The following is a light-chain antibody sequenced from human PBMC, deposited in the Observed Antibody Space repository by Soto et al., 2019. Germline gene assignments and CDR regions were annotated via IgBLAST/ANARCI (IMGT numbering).Light chain of an antibody. CDR2: DAS. CDR1: QSVSSY. Sequence: EIVLTQSPATLSLSPGERATLSCRASQSVSSYLAWYQQKPGQAPRLLIYDASNRATSIPARFSGSGSGTDFTLTISSLEPEDFAFYYCQQRSNWPPWTFGQGTKVEIK. CDR3: QQRSNWPPWT. J-gene: IGKJ1*01. V-gene: IGKV3-11*01.